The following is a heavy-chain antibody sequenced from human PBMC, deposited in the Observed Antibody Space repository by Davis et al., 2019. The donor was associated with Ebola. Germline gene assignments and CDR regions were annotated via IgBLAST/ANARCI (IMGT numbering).Heavy chain of an antibody. CDR1: GFIFSSYG. D-gene: IGHD3-22*01. Sequence: PGGSLRLSCAASGFIFSSYGMHWVRQAPGKGPEWVAVTSYDGRNKFHVDSVKGRFTISRNNSKNTLYLQMNSLTSEDTALYYCAKGGYYDNRGSGWFDPWGQGTLVTVSS. J-gene: IGHJ5*02. CDR3: AKGGYYDNRGSGWFDP. CDR2: TSYDGRNK. V-gene: IGHV3-30*18.